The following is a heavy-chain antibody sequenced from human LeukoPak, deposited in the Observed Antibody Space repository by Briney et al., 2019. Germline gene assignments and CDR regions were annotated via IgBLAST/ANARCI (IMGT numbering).Heavy chain of an antibody. Sequence: QPGGSLRLSCAASGFTVSSSYMNWVRQAPGKGLEWVSVIYTGGSTYYADSVKGRFTISRDNSKNTLYLQMNSLRAEDTAVYYCARDENKKNYFDCWGQGTLVTVSS. D-gene: IGHD2/OR15-2a*01. CDR3: ARDENKKNYFDC. J-gene: IGHJ4*02. CDR2: IYTGGST. V-gene: IGHV3-53*01. CDR1: GFTVSSSY.